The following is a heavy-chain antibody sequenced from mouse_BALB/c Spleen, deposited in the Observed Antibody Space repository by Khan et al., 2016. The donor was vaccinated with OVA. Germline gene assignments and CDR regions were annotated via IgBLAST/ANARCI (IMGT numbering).Heavy chain of an antibody. V-gene: IGHV14-1*02. CDR1: GFNIKDYY. CDR3: ARSGFSALFAY. J-gene: IGHJ3*01. CDR2: IDPENGET. Sequence: VRLQQSGAELVRPGALVKLSCKASGFNIKDYYIHWVKQRPEQGLEWIGWIDPENGETVYDPQFKGKAIITADTSSNTAYLHLSSLTSEAPAVLYCARSGFSALFAYWGQGALVTVSS.